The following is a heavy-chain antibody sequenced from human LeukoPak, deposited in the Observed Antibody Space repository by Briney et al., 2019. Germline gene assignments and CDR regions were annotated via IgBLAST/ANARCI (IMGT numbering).Heavy chain of an antibody. CDR1: GFTFSSYS. CDR3: ARDPGGSGN. Sequence: GGSLRLSCTASGFTFSSYSMHWVRQAPGQGLEWVSSISSSSSYIYYADSVKGRFTISRDNAANSLYLQLNSLRAEDTAVYYCARDPGGSGNWGQGTRVTVSS. J-gene: IGHJ4*02. CDR2: ISSSSSYI. V-gene: IGHV3-21*01. D-gene: IGHD3-10*01.